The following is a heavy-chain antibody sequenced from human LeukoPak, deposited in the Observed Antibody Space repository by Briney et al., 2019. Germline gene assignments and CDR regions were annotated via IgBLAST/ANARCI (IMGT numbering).Heavy chain of an antibody. Sequence: GRSLRLSCAASGFTFSSYWMSWVRQAPGKGLEWVANIKQDGSEKYYVDSVKGRFTISRDNAKNSLYLQMNSLRAEDTAVYYCARVGGSGWYNHFDYWGQGTLVTVSS. J-gene: IGHJ4*02. CDR3: ARVGGSGWYNHFDY. CDR2: IKQDGSEK. CDR1: GFTFSSYW. V-gene: IGHV3-7*01. D-gene: IGHD6-19*01.